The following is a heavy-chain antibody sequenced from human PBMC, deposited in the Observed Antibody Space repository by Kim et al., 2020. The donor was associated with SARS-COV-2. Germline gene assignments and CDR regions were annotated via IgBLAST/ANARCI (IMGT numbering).Heavy chain of an antibody. CDR2: IRSKGYGGTT. Sequence: GGSLRLSCTASGFTFGDYAMSWFRQAPGKGLEWVGFIRSKGYGGTTEYAASVKGRFTISRDDSKSIAYLQMNSLETEDTAVYYCTRTIGQWLAYYDYWGQGTLVTVSS. CDR3: TRTIGQWLAYYDY. V-gene: IGHV3-49*03. D-gene: IGHD6-19*01. J-gene: IGHJ4*02. CDR1: GFTFGDYA.